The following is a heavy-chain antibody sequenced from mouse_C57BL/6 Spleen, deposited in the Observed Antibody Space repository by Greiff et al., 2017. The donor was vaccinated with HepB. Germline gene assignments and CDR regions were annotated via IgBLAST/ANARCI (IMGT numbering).Heavy chain of an antibody. V-gene: IGHV1-53*01. Sequence: QVQLQQPGTELVKPGASVKLSCKASGYTLTSYWMHWVKQRPGQGLEWIGNINPSNGGTNYNEKFKSKATLTVDKSSSTAYMQLSSLTSEDSAVYYCARELITTVVAPDYWGQGTTLTVSS. CDR3: ARELITTVVAPDY. CDR2: INPSNGGT. D-gene: IGHD1-1*01. CDR1: GYTLTSYW. J-gene: IGHJ2*01.